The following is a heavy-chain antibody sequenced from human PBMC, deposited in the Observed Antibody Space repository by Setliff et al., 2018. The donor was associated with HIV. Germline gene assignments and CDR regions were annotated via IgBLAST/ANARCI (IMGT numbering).Heavy chain of an antibody. V-gene: IGHV4-59*01. Sequence: SETLSLTCTVSGGSLSDYYWSWIRQAPGKGLEWIGYVYYNGNINYNPSLRSRVTISVDTSKNQFSLTLTSVTATDTAVYYCARAPPGIQNDAFDVWGQGTMVTVS. CDR2: VYYNGNI. CDR3: ARAPPGIQNDAFDV. CDR1: GGSLSDYY. J-gene: IGHJ3*01.